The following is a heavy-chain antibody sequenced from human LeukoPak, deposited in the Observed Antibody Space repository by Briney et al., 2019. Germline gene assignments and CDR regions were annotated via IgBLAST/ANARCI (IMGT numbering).Heavy chain of an antibody. CDR2: ISWNSGSI. CDR1: GFTFVDYA. J-gene: IGHJ5*02. Sequence: GRSLRLSCAASGFTFVDYAMHWVRQAPGKGLEWASGISWNSGSIGYADSVKGRFTISRDNAKNFLYLQMNSLRAEDMALYYCAKSRGVNSAPFDPWGQGTLVTVSS. V-gene: IGHV3-9*03. D-gene: IGHD3-10*01. CDR3: AKSRGVNSAPFDP.